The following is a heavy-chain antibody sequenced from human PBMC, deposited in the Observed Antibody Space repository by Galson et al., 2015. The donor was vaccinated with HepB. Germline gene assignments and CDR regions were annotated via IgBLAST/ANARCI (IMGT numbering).Heavy chain of an antibody. CDR3: AKVAEYQLLWDYYYYGMDV. V-gene: IGHV3-23*01. J-gene: IGHJ6*02. CDR1: GFTFSSYA. CDR2: ISGSGGST. D-gene: IGHD2-2*01. Sequence: SLRLSCAASGFTFSSYAMSWVRQAPGKGLEWVSAISGSGGSTYYADSVKGRFTISRDNSKNTLYLQMNSLRAEDTAVYYCAKVAEYQLLWDYYYYGMDVWGQGTTVTVSS.